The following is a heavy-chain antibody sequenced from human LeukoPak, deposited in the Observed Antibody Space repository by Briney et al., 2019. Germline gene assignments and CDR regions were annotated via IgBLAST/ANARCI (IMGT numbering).Heavy chain of an antibody. CDR3: ASGNYYFDY. J-gene: IGHJ4*02. Sequence: PSETLSLTCTVSGGSISSFYWSWIRQPPGKGLEWIGYIYYSGITKYNPSLKSRVTISVDTSKNQVSLKLSSVTAADTAVYYCASGNYYFDYWGQGTLVTVSS. D-gene: IGHD1-7*01. V-gene: IGHV4-59*01. CDR2: IYYSGIT. CDR1: GGSISSFY.